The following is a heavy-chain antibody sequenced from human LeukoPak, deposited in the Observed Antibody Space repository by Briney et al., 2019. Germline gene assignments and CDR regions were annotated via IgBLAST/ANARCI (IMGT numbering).Heavy chain of an antibody. CDR3: AKHRSEVAMAALNY. D-gene: IGHD5-24*01. Sequence: GGSLRLSCAASGFTFSNFAMSSVRQAPGRGLEWVSAISGSGDTTYYADSVMGRFTISRDSSKNTLFLQMNSLRAEDAAIYYCAKHRSEVAMAALNYWGQGTLVTVSS. J-gene: IGHJ4*02. CDR2: ISGSGDTT. V-gene: IGHV3-23*01. CDR1: GFTFSNFA.